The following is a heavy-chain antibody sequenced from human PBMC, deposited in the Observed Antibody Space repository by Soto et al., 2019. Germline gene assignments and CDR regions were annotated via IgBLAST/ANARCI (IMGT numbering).Heavy chain of an antibody. J-gene: IGHJ4*02. V-gene: IGHV2-26*01. D-gene: IGHD5-12*01. CDR3: ARISRDGYNYFDY. CDR1: GFSLSNAKMG. Sequence: QVTLKESGPVLVKPTETLTLTCTVSGFSLSNAKMGVTWIRQPPGKALEWLAHIFSNDEKSYSTSLKSRLTISKDTSKSQLVLTMTHMDPVDTATYYCARISRDGYNYFDYWGQGTLVTVSS. CDR2: IFSNDEK.